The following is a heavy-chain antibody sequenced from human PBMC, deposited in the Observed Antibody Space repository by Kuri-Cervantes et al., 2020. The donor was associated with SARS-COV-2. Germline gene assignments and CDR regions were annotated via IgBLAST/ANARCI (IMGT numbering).Heavy chain of an antibody. V-gene: IGHV3-74*03. Sequence: GGSLRLSCAASGFPFSSYFMHWVRQAPGKGLVWVSRINRDETSRTYADSVKGRFTISRDNAKNTLYLQMDSLRAEDTAVSYCVRDRGVMTGTPILDQWGQGTLVTVSS. CDR1: GFPFSSYF. CDR3: VRDRGVMTGTPILDQ. CDR2: INRDETSR. J-gene: IGHJ1*01. D-gene: IGHD1-7*01.